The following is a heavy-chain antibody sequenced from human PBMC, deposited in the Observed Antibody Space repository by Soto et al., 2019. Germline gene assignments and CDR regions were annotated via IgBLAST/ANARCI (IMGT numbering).Heavy chain of an antibody. CDR1: GGSISSSSYY. CDR2: IYYSGST. CDR3: ARDHTYYYGSGRIYGMDV. J-gene: IGHJ6*02. Sequence: SETLSLTCTVSGGSISSSSYYWGWIRQPPGKGLEWIGSIYYSGSTYYNPSLKSRVTISVDTSKNQFSLKLSSVTAADTAVYYCARDHTYYYGSGRIYGMDVWGQGTTVTVSS. V-gene: IGHV4-39*02. D-gene: IGHD3-10*01.